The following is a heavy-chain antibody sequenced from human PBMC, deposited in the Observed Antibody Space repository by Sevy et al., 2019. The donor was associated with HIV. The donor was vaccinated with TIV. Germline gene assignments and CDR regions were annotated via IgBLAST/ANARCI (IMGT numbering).Heavy chain of an antibody. CDR3: ARGSITHYVPYHYYALEM. D-gene: IGHD1-20*01. Sequence: ASVKVSGKASGGTFSSYAINWVRQAPGQGLEWMRGIIPMFGTANYAQKFQGRVTITADESTSTAYMESSSLRPDDSAVYRCARGSITHYVPYHYYALEMWGQGITVTVSS. CDR2: IIPMFGTA. V-gene: IGHV1-69*13. CDR1: GGTFSSYA. J-gene: IGHJ6*02.